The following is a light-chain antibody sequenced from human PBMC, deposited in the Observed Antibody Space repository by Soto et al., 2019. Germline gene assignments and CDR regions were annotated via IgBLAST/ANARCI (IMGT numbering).Light chain of an antibody. CDR1: QSVGTY. CDR3: QHRSDWPRT. J-gene: IGKJ2*02. CDR2: DAS. V-gene: IGKV3-11*01. Sequence: EIALTQSPDTLSLSPGERATLSCRASQSVGTYLAWYQQKPGQAPRLLIYDASTRATGIPARFSGSGSGTDFSLTISSLEPEDFAVYYCQHRSDWPRTFGQGTKLEIK.